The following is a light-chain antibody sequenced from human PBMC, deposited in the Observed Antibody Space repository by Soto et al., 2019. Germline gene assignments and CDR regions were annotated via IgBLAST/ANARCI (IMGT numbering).Light chain of an antibody. V-gene: IGKV3-20*01. CDR1: QSVSSDY. Sequence: EIVLMQSPGTLSLSPGERATLSCRASQSVSSDYLAWYQQKPGQAPRLLIYGASSRATGIPDRFSGSGSGTDFTLTISRLEPEDFAVYSCQQYGSSPLTFGGGTKVEIK. CDR3: QQYGSSPLT. CDR2: GAS. J-gene: IGKJ4*01.